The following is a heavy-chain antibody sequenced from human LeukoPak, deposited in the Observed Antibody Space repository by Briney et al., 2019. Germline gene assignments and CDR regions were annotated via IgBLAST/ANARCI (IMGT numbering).Heavy chain of an antibody. V-gene: IGHV1-3*01. D-gene: IGHD3-22*01. CDR2: INGGSGNT. CDR1: GYTFIDYT. J-gene: IGHJ4*02. Sequence: ASVNVSCKASGYTFIDYTMHWLRQAPGQRLDWMGWINGGSGNTKYSPEFQGRVTISRDTSASTAYMELSSLRSEDTAVYYCANPRYDSSGYYYVDWGQGTLVTVSS. CDR3: ANPRYDSSGYYYVD.